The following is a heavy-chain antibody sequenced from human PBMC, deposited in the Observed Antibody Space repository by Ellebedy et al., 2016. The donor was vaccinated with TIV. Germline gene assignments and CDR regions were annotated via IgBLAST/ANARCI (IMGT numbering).Heavy chain of an antibody. Sequence: KVSCKGSGYSFTSYWIGWVRQMPGKGLEWMGIIYPGDSDTRYSPSFQGQVTISADKSISTAYLQWSSLKASDTAMYYCARQIIAVAGTGNWFDPWGQGTLVTVSS. V-gene: IGHV5-51*01. D-gene: IGHD6-19*01. CDR3: ARQIIAVAGTGNWFDP. J-gene: IGHJ5*02. CDR2: IYPGDSDT. CDR1: GYSFTSYW.